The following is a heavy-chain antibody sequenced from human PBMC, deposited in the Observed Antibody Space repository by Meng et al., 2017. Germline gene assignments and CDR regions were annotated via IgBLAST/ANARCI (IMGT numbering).Heavy chain of an antibody. CDR1: GGTFSSYA. V-gene: IGHV1-69*13. Sequence: SVKVSCKASGGTFSSYAISWVRQAPGQGREWMGGIIPIFGTANYAQKFQGRVTITADESTSTAYMELSSLRTEDTAVYYCARVTAMGYYYYYGMDVWGQGTTVTVSS. CDR3: ARVTAMGYYYYYGMDV. CDR2: IIPIFGTA. D-gene: IGHD5-18*01. J-gene: IGHJ6*02.